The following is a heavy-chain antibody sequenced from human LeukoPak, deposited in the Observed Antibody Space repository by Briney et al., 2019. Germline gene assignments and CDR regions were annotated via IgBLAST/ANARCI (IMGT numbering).Heavy chain of an antibody. J-gene: IGHJ4*02. V-gene: IGHV3-15*01. CDR2: IKSKTDGGTT. Sequence: GGSLRLSCAASGFTFSDAWMSWVRQAPGKGLEWIGCIKSKTDGGTTDFAAPVKGRFTISRDDSKNTLYLQMNSLKTEDTAVYYCATDLRWELRGDYWGQGTLVTVSS. D-gene: IGHD1-26*01. CDR1: GFTFSDAW. CDR3: ATDLRWELRGDY.